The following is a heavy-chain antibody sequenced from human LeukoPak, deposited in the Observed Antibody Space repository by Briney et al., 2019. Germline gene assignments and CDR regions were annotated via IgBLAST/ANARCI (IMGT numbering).Heavy chain of an antibody. D-gene: IGHD3-22*01. J-gene: IGHJ4*02. CDR3: ARVSRRLLTYYYDSSGYYVGD. CDR1: GGTFSSYA. V-gene: IGHV1-18*01. Sequence: ASVKVSCKASGGTFSSYAISWVRQAPGQGLEWMGWISAYNGNTNYAQKLQGRVTMTTDTSTSTAYMELRSLRSDDTAVYYCARVSRRLLTYYYDSSGYYVGDWGQGTLVTVSS. CDR2: ISAYNGNT.